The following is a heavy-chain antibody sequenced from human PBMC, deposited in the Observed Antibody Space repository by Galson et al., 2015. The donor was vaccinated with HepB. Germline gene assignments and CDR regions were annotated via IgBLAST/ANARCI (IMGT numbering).Heavy chain of an antibody. D-gene: IGHD6-13*01. CDR2: IIPIFGTA. CDR3: ARDIVVSPDRSAAAGSYYFDY. J-gene: IGHJ4*02. V-gene: IGHV1-69*13. Sequence: SVKVSCKASGGTFSSYAISWVRQAPGQGLEWMGGIIPIFGTANYAQKFQGRVTITADESTSTAYMELSSLRSEDTAVYYCARDIVVSPDRSAAAGSYYFDYWGQGTLVTVSS. CDR1: GGTFSSYA.